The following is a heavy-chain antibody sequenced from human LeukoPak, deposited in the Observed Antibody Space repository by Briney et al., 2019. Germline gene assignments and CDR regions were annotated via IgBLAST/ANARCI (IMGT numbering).Heavy chain of an antibody. CDR3: ARDRGDYGSSDF. CDR1: GGSISSYY. V-gene: IGHV4-4*07. D-gene: IGHD2-21*02. Sequence: SETLSLTCTVSGGSISSYYWSWLRQPAGKGLEWIGRIHGSGRTNHNPSLKSRVTVSVDTSKNHFSLKLSSVTAADTAVYYCARDRGDYGSSDFWGQGTLVTVSS. CDR2: IHGSGRT. J-gene: IGHJ4*02.